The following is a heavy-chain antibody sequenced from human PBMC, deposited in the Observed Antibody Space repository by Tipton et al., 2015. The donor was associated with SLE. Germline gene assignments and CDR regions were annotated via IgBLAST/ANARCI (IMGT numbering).Heavy chain of an antibody. Sequence: LRLSCAVYGGSFSGYYWSWIRQPPGKGLEWIGEINHSGSTNYNPSLKSRVTISVDTSKNQFSLKLSSVTAADTAVYYCARGWGAFGVVTRYFDLWGRGTLVTVSS. CDR2: INHSGST. D-gene: IGHD3-3*01. CDR1: GGSFSGYY. CDR3: ARGWGAFGVVTRYFDL. J-gene: IGHJ2*01. V-gene: IGHV4-34*01.